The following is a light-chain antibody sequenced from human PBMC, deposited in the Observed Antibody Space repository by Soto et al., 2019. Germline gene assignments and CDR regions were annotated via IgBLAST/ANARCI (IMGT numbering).Light chain of an antibody. CDR3: SSYTSSSFF. Sequence: QSALTQPASVSGSPGQSITISCTGTSSDVGGYHYVSWYQQHPGKATKLMIYEVSNQPSGVSNRFSGSKSGNTASLTISGLQAEDEADYYCSSYTSSSFFFGTGTKLTVL. CDR1: SSDVGGYHY. CDR2: EVS. J-gene: IGLJ1*01. V-gene: IGLV2-14*01.